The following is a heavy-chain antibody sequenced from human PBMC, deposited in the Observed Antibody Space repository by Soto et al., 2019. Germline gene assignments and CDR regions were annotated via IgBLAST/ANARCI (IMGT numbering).Heavy chain of an antibody. Sequence: SVKVSCKASGCTFSSYAISWVRQAPGQGLEWMGGIIPIFVTANYAQKFQGRVTITADESTSTAYMELSSLRSEDTAVYYCARDRTGPYYDYGMDVWGQGTTFTLSS. CDR2: IIPIFVTA. J-gene: IGHJ6*02. V-gene: IGHV1-69*13. CDR3: ARDRTGPYYDYGMDV. CDR1: GCTFSSYA. D-gene: IGHD4-17*01.